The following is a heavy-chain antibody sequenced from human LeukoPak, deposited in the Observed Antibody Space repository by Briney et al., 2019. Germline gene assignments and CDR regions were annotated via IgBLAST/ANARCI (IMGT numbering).Heavy chain of an antibody. CDR2: IYYSGST. D-gene: IGHD2-21*01. V-gene: IGHV4-59*12. CDR3: ARDHSIGGLFDY. J-gene: IGHJ4*02. Sequence: SETLSLTCTVSGGSISSYYWSWIRQPPGKGLEWIGYIYYSGSTNYNPSLKSRVTISVDTSKNQFSLKLSSVTAADTAVYYCARDHSIGGLFDYWGQGTLVTVSS. CDR1: GGSISSYY.